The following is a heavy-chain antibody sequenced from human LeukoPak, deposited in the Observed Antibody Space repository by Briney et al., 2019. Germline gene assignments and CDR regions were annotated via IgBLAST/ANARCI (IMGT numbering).Heavy chain of an antibody. J-gene: IGHJ4*02. CDR1: GFTFSSYG. Sequence: GGSLRLSCAASGFTFSSYGMSWVRQAPGKGLERVSAISGSGGSTYYADSVKGRFTISRDNSKNTLYLQMNSLRAEDTAVYYCAKRRGYSGYDYVGFDYWGQGTLVTVSS. D-gene: IGHD5-12*01. CDR2: ISGSGGST. V-gene: IGHV3-23*01. CDR3: AKRRGYSGYDYVGFDY.